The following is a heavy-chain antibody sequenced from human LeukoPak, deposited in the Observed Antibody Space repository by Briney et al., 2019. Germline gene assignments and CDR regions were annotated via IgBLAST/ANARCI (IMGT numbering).Heavy chain of an antibody. CDR2: ISSSSSYI. Sequence: GGSLRLSCAASGFTFSSYSVNWVRQAPGKGLEWVSSISSSSSYIYYADSVKGRFTISRDNAKNSLYLQMNSLRAEDTAVYYCARHSSSSYMPFDYWGQGTLVTVSS. J-gene: IGHJ4*02. CDR3: ARHSSSSYMPFDY. CDR1: GFTFSSYS. V-gene: IGHV3-21*01. D-gene: IGHD6-13*01.